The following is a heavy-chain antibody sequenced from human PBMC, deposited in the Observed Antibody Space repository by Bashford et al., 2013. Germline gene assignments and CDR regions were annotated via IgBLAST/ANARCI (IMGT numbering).Heavy chain of an antibody. CDR2: IYYSGST. CDR3: AGLVTVTAPFDY. J-gene: IGHJ4*02. Sequence: SSETLSLTCTVSGGSISSYYWSWIRQPPGKGLEWIGYIYYSGSTNYNPSLKSRVTISVDTSKNQFSLKLSSVTAADTAVYYCAGLVTVTAPFDYWGQGTLVTVSS. V-gene: IGHV4-59*01. CDR1: GGSISSYY. D-gene: IGHD4-17*01.